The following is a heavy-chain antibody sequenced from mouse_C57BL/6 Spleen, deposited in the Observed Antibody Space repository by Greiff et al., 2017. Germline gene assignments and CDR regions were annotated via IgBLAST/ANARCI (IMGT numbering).Heavy chain of an antibody. CDR2: ISYSGST. Sequence: VQLQQSGPGLAKPSQTLSLTCSVTGSSFTSDYRNWIRKFPGNKLEYMGYISYSGSTYYNPSLKSRISITRDTSKNQYYLQLNSVTTEDTATYYGARYKQDWYFDVWGTGTTVTVPS. CDR1: GSSFTSDY. CDR3: ARYKQDWYFDV. J-gene: IGHJ1*03. V-gene: IGHV3-8*01.